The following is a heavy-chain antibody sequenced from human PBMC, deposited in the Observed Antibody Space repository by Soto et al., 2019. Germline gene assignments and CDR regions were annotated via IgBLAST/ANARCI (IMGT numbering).Heavy chain of an antibody. Sequence: SETLSLTCVVSGGSLSDYFWSWIRQPPGKALEWIGDINHSGSTNYNPSLKSRVTVSVDTSKNQFSLKLSSVTAADTAVYYCASYYGDYGYFDYWGQGTLVTVSS. CDR3: ASYYGDYGYFDY. J-gene: IGHJ4*02. V-gene: IGHV4-34*01. CDR1: GGSLSDYF. D-gene: IGHD4-17*01. CDR2: INHSGST.